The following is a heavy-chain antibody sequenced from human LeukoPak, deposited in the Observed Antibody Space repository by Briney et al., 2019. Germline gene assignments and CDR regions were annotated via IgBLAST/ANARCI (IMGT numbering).Heavy chain of an antibody. J-gene: IGHJ5*02. V-gene: IGHV3-23*01. D-gene: IGHD3-3*01. CDR3: ARYLRFLEWSPNWFDP. CDR2: ISGSGGST. Sequence: GGSLRLSCAASGFTFSSYAMSWVRQAPGKGLEWVSAISGSGGSTYYADSVKGRFTISRDNSKNTLYLQMNSLRAEDTAVYYCARYLRFLEWSPNWFDPWGQGTLVTVSS. CDR1: GFTFSSYA.